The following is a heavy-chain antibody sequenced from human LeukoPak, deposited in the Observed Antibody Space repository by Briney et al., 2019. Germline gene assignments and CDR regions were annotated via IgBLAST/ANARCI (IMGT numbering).Heavy chain of an antibody. V-gene: IGHV3-74*01. CDR1: GFTLSSYW. Sequence: GGSLRLSCAASGFTLSSYWIHWVRQAPGQGLVWVSRINTDGSTTTYADSVKGRFTISRDNAKNTVYLQMNSLRAEDTAVYYFARPPRSWYFYYWGQGTLVSVFS. D-gene: IGHD6-13*01. J-gene: IGHJ4*02. CDR2: INTDGSTT. CDR3: ARPPRSWYFYY.